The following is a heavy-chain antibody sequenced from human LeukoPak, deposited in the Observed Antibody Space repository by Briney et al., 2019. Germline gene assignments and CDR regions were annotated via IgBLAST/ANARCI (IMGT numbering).Heavy chain of an antibody. V-gene: IGHV4-34*01. CDR2: VNDRGSP. J-gene: IGHJ4*02. CDR3: ARGDKYFDLLTGSYRDRYFDY. D-gene: IGHD3-9*01. Sequence: SETLSLTCAVYGGSFAGSYWGWLRQPPGKGLEWIGEVNDRGSPIYDPSLKRRVTISIDTSKNQLSLKLRSVTAADTAVYYCARGDKYFDLLTGSYRDRYFDYWGQGTLVTVSS. CDR1: GGSFAGSY.